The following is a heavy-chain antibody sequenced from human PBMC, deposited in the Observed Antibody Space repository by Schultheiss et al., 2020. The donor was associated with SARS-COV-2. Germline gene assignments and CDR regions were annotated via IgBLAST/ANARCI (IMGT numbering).Heavy chain of an antibody. Sequence: GESLKISCAASGFTFSSYSMNWVRQAPGKGLEWVSSISRSSDSTSYADSVKGRFTISRDNAKNLLYLQMNSLRVEDTAVYYCARGGFSMVRGVFDYWGQGTLVTVSS. CDR1: GFTFSSYS. J-gene: IGHJ4*02. CDR2: ISRSSDST. CDR3: ARGGFSMVRGVFDY. D-gene: IGHD3-10*01. V-gene: IGHV3-21*01.